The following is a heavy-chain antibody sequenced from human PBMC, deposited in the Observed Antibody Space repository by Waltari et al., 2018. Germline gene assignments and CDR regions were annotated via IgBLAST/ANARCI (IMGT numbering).Heavy chain of an antibody. V-gene: IGHV4-59*01. CDR3: ARALWRVGTRGDFFDI. CDR1: GDSLGTNY. Sequence: QVQLRESGPGLVKSSETLSLTCSVSGDSLGTNYWSWIRQSPGTGLECIGYVQSSGSTDYNPSFRGRVTMSADASKNQFSLTLKSLTAADTATYFCARALWRVGTRGDFFDIWGRGTTVTVS. J-gene: IGHJ3*02. D-gene: IGHD1-7*01. CDR2: VQSSGST.